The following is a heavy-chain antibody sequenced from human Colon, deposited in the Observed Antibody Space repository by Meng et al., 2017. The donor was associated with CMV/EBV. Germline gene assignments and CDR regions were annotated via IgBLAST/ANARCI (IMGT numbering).Heavy chain of an antibody. CDR1: GFSFSDHY. D-gene: IGHD3-10*01. Sequence: GFSFSDHYMDWFRQAPGKGLEWLGRVRTRSERYSTDYAASVTGRFTVSRDDWTKSLFLHMTNVRFEDTAIYFCARGSGSGAYQPLNFWGQGVLVTVSS. J-gene: IGHJ4*02. V-gene: IGHV3-72*01. CDR3: ARGSGSGAYQPLNF. CDR2: VRTRSERYST.